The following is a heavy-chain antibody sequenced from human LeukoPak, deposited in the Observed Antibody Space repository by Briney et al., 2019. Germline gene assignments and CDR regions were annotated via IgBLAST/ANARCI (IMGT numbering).Heavy chain of an antibody. J-gene: IGHJ4*02. V-gene: IGHV3-33*06. CDR1: GFTFSSYG. D-gene: IGHD3-9*01. CDR3: AKDLTPDGAWDIDY. Sequence: QTGGSLRLSCAASGFTFSSYGMHWVRQAPGKGLEWVAVIWYDGSNKYYADSVRGRFTISRDNSMNTVYLQMNGLRAEDTAIYYCAKDLTPDGAWDIDYWGQGTPITVSS. CDR2: IWYDGSNK.